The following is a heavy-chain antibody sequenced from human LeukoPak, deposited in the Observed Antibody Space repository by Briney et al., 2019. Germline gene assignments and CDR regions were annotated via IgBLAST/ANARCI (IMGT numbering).Heavy chain of an antibody. D-gene: IGHD3-10*01. CDR2: IKQDGSEK. CDR3: ARGGSGSSPLMRGYYYYYYMDV. Sequence: GGSLRLSCAASGFTFSSYWMSWVRQAPGTGLEWVANIKQDGSEKYYVDSAKGRFTISRDNAKNSLYLQMNSLRAEDTAVYYCARGGSGSSPLMRGYYYYYYMDVWGKGTTVTISS. CDR1: GFTFSSYW. V-gene: IGHV3-7*01. J-gene: IGHJ6*03.